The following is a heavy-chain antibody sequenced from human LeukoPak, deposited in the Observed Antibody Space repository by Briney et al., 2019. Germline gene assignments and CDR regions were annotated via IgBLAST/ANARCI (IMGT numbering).Heavy chain of an antibody. D-gene: IGHD2-2*01. J-gene: IGHJ6*03. V-gene: IGHV3-23*01. Sequence: GGSLRLSCAASGFTFSSYAMSWVRQAPGKGLEWVSAISGSGGSTYYADSVKGRFTISRDNSKNTLYLQMNSLKTEDTAVYYCTTDSGTYQLLLRDYYYMDVWGKGTTVTVSS. CDR3: TTDSGTYQLLLRDYYYMDV. CDR1: GFTFSSYA. CDR2: ISGSGGST.